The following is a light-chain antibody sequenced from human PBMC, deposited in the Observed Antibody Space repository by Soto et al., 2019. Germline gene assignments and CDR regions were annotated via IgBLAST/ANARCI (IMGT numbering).Light chain of an antibody. J-gene: IGKJ2*01. CDR1: QSVNTN. Sequence: EGVMTQSPVTLSVSPGDRATLSCRASQSVNTNLVWYQQKPGQTPRLLIYGASTRDTGIAARFSGSGSGTEFTLTISSLQSEDFAVYYCQQYNNYPYTFGQGTKLEIK. CDR3: QQYNNYPYT. V-gene: IGKV3-15*01. CDR2: GAS.